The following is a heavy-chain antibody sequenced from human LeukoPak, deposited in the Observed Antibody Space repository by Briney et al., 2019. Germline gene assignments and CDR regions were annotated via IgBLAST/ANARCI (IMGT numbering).Heavy chain of an antibody. J-gene: IGHJ4*02. D-gene: IGHD4-17*01. CDR2: ISSSSKTI. V-gene: IGHV3-48*02. CDR1: GFTFSSYS. CDR3: AREVTSVGSTRFDS. Sequence: PGGSLRLSCAASGFTFSSYSMNWVRQAPGKGLEWASYISSSSKTIYYADSVKGRFTISRDNAKNSLYLQMNSLRDEDSAVYYCAREVTSVGSTRFDSWGQGTLVTVSS.